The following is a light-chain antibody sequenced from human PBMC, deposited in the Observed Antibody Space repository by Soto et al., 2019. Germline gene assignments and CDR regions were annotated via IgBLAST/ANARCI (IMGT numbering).Light chain of an antibody. CDR3: QQRSNWPPT. CDR2: DAS. CDR1: QSVSSY. Sequence: VLTQSPSTLSLSPGERATLSCRASQSVSSYLAWYQQKPGQAPRLLIYDASNRATGIPARFSGSGSGTDFTLTISSLEPEDFAVYYCQQRSNWPPTFGQGTKVDI. J-gene: IGKJ1*01. V-gene: IGKV3-11*01.